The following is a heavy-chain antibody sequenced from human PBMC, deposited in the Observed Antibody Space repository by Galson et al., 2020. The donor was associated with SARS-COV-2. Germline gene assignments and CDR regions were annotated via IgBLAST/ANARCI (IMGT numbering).Heavy chain of an antibody. V-gene: IGHV4-39*01. J-gene: IGHJ4*02. CDR1: GGSISSSSYY. CDR2: INYSGST. D-gene: IGHD3-16*01. CDR3: VRLDDYDTARGFDY. Sequence: ASETLSLTCTVSGGSISSSSYYWGWIRQPPGKGLEWIGSINYSGSTYYNPSLKSRVTISVDTSKNQFSLKLSSVTAADTAVYYCVRLDDYDTARGFDYWGQGTLVTVSS.